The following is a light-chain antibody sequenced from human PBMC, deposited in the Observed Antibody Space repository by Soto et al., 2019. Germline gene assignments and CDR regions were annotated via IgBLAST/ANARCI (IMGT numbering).Light chain of an antibody. CDR3: QQANSFLSIT. V-gene: IGKV3-15*01. CDR1: RSVTSS. CDR2: GAS. J-gene: IGKJ5*01. Sequence: DIVMTQSPATLSVSPGERTTLSCRASRSVTSSLAWYQQKPGQAPRLLIYGASTRATGIPARFSGSGSGTDFTLTISSLEPEDFATYYCQQANSFLSITFGQGTRLEIK.